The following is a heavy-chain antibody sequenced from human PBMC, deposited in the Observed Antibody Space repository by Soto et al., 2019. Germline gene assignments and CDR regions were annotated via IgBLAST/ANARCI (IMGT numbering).Heavy chain of an antibody. Sequence: GASVKVSCKASGYTFTRSGISWVRQAPGQGLEWMGWISTYNGDTNYAQTFQGRVTMTTDTSTSTVHMEVRGLRSDDTAVYYCAREGVAPYYYYGMAVWGQGTPVTVSS. D-gene: IGHD5-12*01. CDR2: ISTYNGDT. CDR3: AREGVAPYYYYGMAV. J-gene: IGHJ6*02. V-gene: IGHV1-18*01. CDR1: GYTFTRSG.